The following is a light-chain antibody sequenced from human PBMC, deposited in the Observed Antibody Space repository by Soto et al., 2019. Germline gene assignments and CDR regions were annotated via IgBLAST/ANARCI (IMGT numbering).Light chain of an antibody. Sequence: DIVMTQSPLSLPVTPGEPASISCRSSQSLLHSNGYNYLDWYLQKPGQSPQVLIYLGSNRASGVPDRFSGRGSGTDCTLKISRVEAEDVGVYYCMQALQSPPTFGQGTKVDIK. J-gene: IGKJ1*01. CDR3: MQALQSPPT. V-gene: IGKV2-28*01. CDR1: QSLLHSNGYNY. CDR2: LGS.